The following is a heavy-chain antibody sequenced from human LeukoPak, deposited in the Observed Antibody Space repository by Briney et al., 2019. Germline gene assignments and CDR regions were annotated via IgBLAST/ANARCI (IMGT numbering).Heavy chain of an antibody. CDR2: MNPNSGDT. Sequence: ASVKVSCKASEYTFTNYDINWVRQAAGQGPEWMGWMNPNSGDTGYAQDFQGRVTMTRNTSISAAYMELSSLRSDDTAVYYCARGGSRTPGGYYYYYMDVWGKGTKVTVSS. CDR1: EYTFTNYD. J-gene: IGHJ6*03. D-gene: IGHD1-1*01. CDR3: ARGGSRTPGGYYYYYMDV. V-gene: IGHV1-8*01.